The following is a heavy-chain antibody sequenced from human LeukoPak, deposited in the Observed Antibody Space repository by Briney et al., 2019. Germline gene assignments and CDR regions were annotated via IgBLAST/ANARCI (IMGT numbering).Heavy chain of an antibody. V-gene: IGHV3-23*01. CDR1: GFSFSGYV. D-gene: IGHD2-15*01. J-gene: IGHJ5*02. CDR2: VSDSGVNT. Sequence: GGSLRLSCAASGFSFSGYVMSWVRQAPGKGLDWVSGVSDSGVNTYYADSVKGRFTISRDNSKYTLFLQMNSLGAEDTAIYCARGLARSDVGRWSWGQGTLVTVSS. CDR3: RGLARSDVGRWS.